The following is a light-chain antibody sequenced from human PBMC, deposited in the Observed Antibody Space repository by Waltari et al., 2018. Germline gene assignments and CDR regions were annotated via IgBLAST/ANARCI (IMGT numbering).Light chain of an antibody. CDR3: QQSYSLLRLT. V-gene: IGKV1-39*01. CDR2: ATY. J-gene: IGKJ4*01. CDR1: QSINNY. Sequence: DIQMTQSPSYLSASVGDTGTITFRASQSINNYLTWYQQKPGKAPILLIYATYTLQSGVPSRFSGSGSGTDFTLTISNLQPEDFATYYCQQSYSLLRLTFGGGTKVDIK.